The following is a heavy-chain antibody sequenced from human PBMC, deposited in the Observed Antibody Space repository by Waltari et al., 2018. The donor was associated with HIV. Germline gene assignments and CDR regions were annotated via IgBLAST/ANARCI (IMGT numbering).Heavy chain of an antibody. J-gene: IGHJ4*02. CDR3: ARAGPGSGIAARPLDFDY. Sequence: VQLQQWGAGLLKPSETLSLTCAVYGGSFSGYYWSWIRQPPGKGLEWFGEINHSGSTNYNPSLKSRVTISVDTSKNQFSLKLSSVTAADTAVYYCARAGPGSGIAARPLDFDYWGQGTLVTVSS. V-gene: IGHV4-34*01. D-gene: IGHD6-6*01. CDR2: INHSGST. CDR1: GGSFSGYY.